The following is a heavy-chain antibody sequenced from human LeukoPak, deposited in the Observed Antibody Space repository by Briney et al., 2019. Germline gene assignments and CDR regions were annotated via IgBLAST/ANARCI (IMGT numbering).Heavy chain of an antibody. CDR1: GYTFSSYW. V-gene: IGHV5-51*01. D-gene: IGHD3-22*01. CDR2: ITPGDSDT. J-gene: IGHJ6*02. CDR3: ARRTSESSGFDFLDV. Sequence: GESLKISCKGSGYTFSSYWIAWVRQMPGKGLEWMGIITPGDSDTRYSRPFQGQVTMSADKSISTAYLQWSSLKASDTAMYYCARRTSESSGFDFLDVWGQGTTVTVSS.